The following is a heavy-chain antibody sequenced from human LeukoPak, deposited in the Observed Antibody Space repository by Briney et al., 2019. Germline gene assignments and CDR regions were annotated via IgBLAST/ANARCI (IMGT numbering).Heavy chain of an antibody. V-gene: IGHV3-23*01. J-gene: IGHJ6*03. Sequence: GGSLRLSCAASGFTFSSHGMSWVRQAPGKGLEWVSGICGSGGSTYYADSVKSRFTISRDNSKNTLYLQMSSLRAEDTAIYYCAKCILTSYYKGYMDVWGKGTTVTISS. D-gene: IGHD3-9*01. CDR1: GFTFSSHG. CDR3: AKCILTSYYKGYMDV. CDR2: ICGSGGST.